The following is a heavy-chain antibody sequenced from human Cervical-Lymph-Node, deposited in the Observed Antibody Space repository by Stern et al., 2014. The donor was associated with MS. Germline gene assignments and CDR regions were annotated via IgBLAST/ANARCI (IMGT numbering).Heavy chain of an antibody. J-gene: IGHJ4*02. D-gene: IGHD3-3*01. Sequence: QVQLQESGPGLVKPSGTLSLTCAVSGGSISSSNWWSWVRQPPGKGLEWIGAIYHSGSTNYNPSLKSRVTISVDKSKTQFSLKLSSVTAADTAVYYCARAAYDFWSGYSQSPHYWGQGTLVTVSS. CDR1: GGSISSSNW. CDR3: ARAAYDFWSGYSQSPHY. CDR2: IYHSGST. V-gene: IGHV4-4*02.